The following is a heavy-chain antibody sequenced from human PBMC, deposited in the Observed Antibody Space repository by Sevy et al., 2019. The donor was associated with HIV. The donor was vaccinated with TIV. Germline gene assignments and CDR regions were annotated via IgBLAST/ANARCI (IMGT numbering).Heavy chain of an antibody. J-gene: IGHJ5*02. CDR3: ARDRCTITSCHEGNWFDP. D-gene: IGHD2-2*01. CDR2: ISGLSNYI. CDR1: GFTFSSYS. V-gene: IGHV3-21*01. Sequence: GGSLSPSCAASGFTFSSYSMNWVRQAPGKGLEWVSSISGLSNYIYYADSVKGRFTISRDNAKNSLYLQMNSLRPEDTAVYYCARDRCTITSCHEGNWFDPWGQGTLVTVSS.